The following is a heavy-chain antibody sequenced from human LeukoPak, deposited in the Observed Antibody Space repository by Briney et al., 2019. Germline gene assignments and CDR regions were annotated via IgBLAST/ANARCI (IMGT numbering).Heavy chain of an antibody. CDR3: ARDPAKAAAGTGLSWFDP. J-gene: IGHJ5*02. V-gene: IGHV1-69*06. Sequence: SVKVSCKASGGTFSSYAISWVRQAPGQGLEWMGGIIPIFGTANYAQKFQGRVTITADKSTSTAYMELSSLRSEDTAVYYCARDPAKAAAGTGLSWFDPWGQGTLVTVSS. CDR1: GGTFSSYA. CDR2: IIPIFGTA. D-gene: IGHD6-13*01.